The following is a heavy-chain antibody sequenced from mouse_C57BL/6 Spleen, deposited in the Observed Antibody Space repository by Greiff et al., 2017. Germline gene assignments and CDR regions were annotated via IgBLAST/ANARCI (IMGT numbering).Heavy chain of an antibody. Sequence: VQLQQPGAELVLPGASVKLSCKASGYTFTSYWMHWVKQRPGQGLEWIGEIDPTDSYTNYNQKFKGKSTLTVYKSSSTAYMQLSSLTSEDSAVYYCARLDYYGNSVYFDYWGQGTTLTVSS. J-gene: IGHJ2*01. CDR3: ARLDYYGNSVYFDY. V-gene: IGHV1-69*01. D-gene: IGHD2-1*01. CDR2: IDPTDSYT. CDR1: GYTFTSYW.